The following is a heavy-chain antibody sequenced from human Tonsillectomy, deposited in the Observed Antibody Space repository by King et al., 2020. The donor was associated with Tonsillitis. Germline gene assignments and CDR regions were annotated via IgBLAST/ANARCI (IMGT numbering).Heavy chain of an antibody. CDR2: ISSSGTYI. CDR1: GFTFSSYT. V-gene: IGHV3-21*01. CDR3: ARDSNDFWSGYYNH. J-gene: IGHJ5*02. Sequence: VQLVESGGGLVKPGGSLRLSCAASGFTFSSYTMTWVRQAPGKGLEWGSSISSSGTYIYYADSVKGRFTISRDNAKNSLYLQMNSLRAEDTGVYYCARDSNDFWSGYYNHWGQGTLVTVSS. D-gene: IGHD3-3*01.